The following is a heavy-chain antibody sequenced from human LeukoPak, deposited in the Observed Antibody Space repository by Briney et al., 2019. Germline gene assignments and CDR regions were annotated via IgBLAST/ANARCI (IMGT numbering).Heavy chain of an antibody. Sequence: ASVKVSCKASGGTFSSYAISWVRQAPGQGLEWMGGIIPIFGTANYAQKFQGRVTITADESTSTAYMELSRLRSDDTAVYYCARDRDYYDSSGYYRYYYYYMDVWGKGTTVTISS. CDR1: GGTFSSYA. CDR3: ARDRDYYDSSGYYRYYYYYMDV. D-gene: IGHD3-22*01. V-gene: IGHV1-69*13. J-gene: IGHJ6*03. CDR2: IIPIFGTA.